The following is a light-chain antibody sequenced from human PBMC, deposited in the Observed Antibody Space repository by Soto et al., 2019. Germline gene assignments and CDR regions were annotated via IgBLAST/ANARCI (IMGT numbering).Light chain of an antibody. J-gene: IGLJ2*01. CDR2: EVY. Sequence: QSALTQPPSASGSPGQSVTISCTGTSSDVGGYNYVSWYQHHPDKAPKLIIYEVYKRPSGVPDRFSGSKSGNTASLTVSGLQAEDEAEYYCSSYAASDSFVVFGGGTQLNVL. CDR1: SSDVGGYNY. V-gene: IGLV2-8*01. CDR3: SSYAASDSFVV.